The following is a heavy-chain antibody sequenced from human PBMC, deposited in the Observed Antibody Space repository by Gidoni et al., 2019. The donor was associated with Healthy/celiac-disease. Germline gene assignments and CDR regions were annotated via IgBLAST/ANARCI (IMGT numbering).Heavy chain of an antibody. CDR3: ARTEYCGGDCYQYYFDY. J-gene: IGHJ4*02. Sequence: QVQLVQSGAEVKKPGASVKVSCKASGYTFTSYAMHWVRQAPGQRLEWMGWINAGNGKTKYSQKFQGRVTITRDTSASTAYMELSSLRSEDTAVYYCARTEYCGGDCYQYYFDYWGQGTLVTVSS. V-gene: IGHV1-3*01. D-gene: IGHD2-21*02. CDR1: GYTFTSYA. CDR2: INAGNGKT.